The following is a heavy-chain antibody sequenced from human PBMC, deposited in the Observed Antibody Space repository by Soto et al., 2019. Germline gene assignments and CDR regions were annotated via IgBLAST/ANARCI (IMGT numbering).Heavy chain of an antibody. V-gene: IGHV3-7*01. CDR1: GFIFSTNW. CDR2: IKQDGSEK. Sequence: EVQLVESGGGLVQPGGSLRLSCEGSGFIFSTNWKSWVRQAPGKGLEWVANIKQDGSEKYYVDSVKGRFIISRDNAKISLYMQMNSLRAEDTAVYCCVSGQGRSSGSKGEAFDIWGQGTMVTVSA. D-gene: IGHD1-26*01. CDR3: VSGQGRSSGSKGEAFDI. J-gene: IGHJ3*02.